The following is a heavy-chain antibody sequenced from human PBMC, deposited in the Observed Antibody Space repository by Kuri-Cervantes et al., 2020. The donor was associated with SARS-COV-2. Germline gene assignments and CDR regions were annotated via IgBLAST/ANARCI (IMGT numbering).Heavy chain of an antibody. CDR3: ARLFAYFWSVQGDDAFDI. J-gene: IGHJ3*02. D-gene: IGHD3-3*01. V-gene: IGHV4-59*04. Sequence: GSLRLSCTVSGGSISSYYWSWIRQPPGKGLEWIGYIYYSGSTYYNPSLKSRVTISVDTSKNQFSLKLSSVTAADTAVYYCARLFAYFWSVQGDDAFDIWGQGTMVTVSS. CDR2: IYYSGST. CDR1: GGSISSYY.